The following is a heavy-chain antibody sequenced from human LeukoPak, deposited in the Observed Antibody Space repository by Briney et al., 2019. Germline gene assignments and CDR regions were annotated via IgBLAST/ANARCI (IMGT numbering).Heavy chain of an antibody. V-gene: IGHV3-48*03. CDR1: GFTLSSSE. Sequence: GGSLRLSCAASGFTLSSSEMNWVRQAPGKGLEWVSYIDTSDTTIYYADSVKGRFTISRDNAKSSLYLQMNSLRAEDTAVYYCARDGGWGLYFDYWGQGTLVTVSS. CDR3: ARDGGWGLYFDY. J-gene: IGHJ4*02. D-gene: IGHD6-19*01. CDR2: IDTSDTTI.